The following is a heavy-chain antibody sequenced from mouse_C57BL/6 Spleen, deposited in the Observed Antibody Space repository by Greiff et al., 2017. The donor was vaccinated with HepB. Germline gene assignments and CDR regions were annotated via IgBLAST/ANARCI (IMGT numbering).Heavy chain of an antibody. CDR2: IDPSDSET. Sequence: QVQLQQPGAELVRPGSSVKLSCKASGYTFTSYWMHWVKQRPTQGLEWIGNIDPSDSETHYNQKFKDKATLTVDKSSSTAYMQLSSLTSEDSAVYYCAKAYSDYFDYWGQGTTLTVSS. CDR3: AKAYSDYFDY. D-gene: IGHD1-1*01. J-gene: IGHJ2*01. V-gene: IGHV1-52*01. CDR1: GYTFTSYW.